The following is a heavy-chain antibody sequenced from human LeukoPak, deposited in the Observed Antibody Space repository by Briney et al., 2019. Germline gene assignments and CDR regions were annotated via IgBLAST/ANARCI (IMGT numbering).Heavy chain of an antibody. Sequence: GGSLRLSCAASGFTFSSFAVSWVRQAPGKGLEWVSAISGSGGSTYYADSVKGRFTISRDNSKNTLFLQMNSLRAEDTAVYYCAKDRSCTGSSCNVESWGQGTMVTVSS. CDR2: ISGSGGST. V-gene: IGHV3-23*01. CDR3: AKDRSCTGSSCNVES. J-gene: IGHJ3*01. D-gene: IGHD2-2*01. CDR1: GFTFSSFA.